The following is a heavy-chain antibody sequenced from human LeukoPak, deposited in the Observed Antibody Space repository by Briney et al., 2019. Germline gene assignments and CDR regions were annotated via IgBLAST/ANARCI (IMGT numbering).Heavy chain of an antibody. CDR2: ISPNSVFI. CDR3: AGAEIDQNKKYNWFDP. Sequence: GGSLRLSCAASGFIFSSYHMNWVRQTPGKGLEWVSSISPNSVFIYYADSVKGRFTISRDNAKNSLYLQMNSLRAEDTALYYCAGAEIDQNKKYNWFDPWGQGTLVTVSS. V-gene: IGHV3-21*01. CDR1: GFIFSSYH. J-gene: IGHJ5*02.